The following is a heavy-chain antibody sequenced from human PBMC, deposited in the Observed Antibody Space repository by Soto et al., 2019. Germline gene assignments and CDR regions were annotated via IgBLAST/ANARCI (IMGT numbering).Heavy chain of an antibody. CDR1: GGSFSGHY. Sequence: PSESLSLTCAVYGGSFSGHYWSWIRQPPGKGPEWIGEINHSGSTNYNPSLKSRVTISVDTSKNQFSLKLSSVTAADTAVYYCARARYCSSTSCPYYFDYWGQGTLVTVSS. D-gene: IGHD2-2*01. CDR3: ARARYCSSTSCPYYFDY. J-gene: IGHJ4*02. CDR2: INHSGST. V-gene: IGHV4-34*01.